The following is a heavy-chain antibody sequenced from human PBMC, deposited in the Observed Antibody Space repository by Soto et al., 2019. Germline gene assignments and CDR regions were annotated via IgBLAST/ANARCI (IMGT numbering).Heavy chain of an antibody. Sequence: SETLSLTCTVSGGSISSYYWSWIRQPPGKGLEWIGYIYYSGSTNYNPSLKSRVTISVDTSKNQFSLKLSSVAAADTAVYYCARHREGGHNWLDPWGQGTLVTVSS. V-gene: IGHV4-59*08. CDR1: GGSISSYY. J-gene: IGHJ5*02. D-gene: IGHD1-26*01. CDR3: ARHREGGHNWLDP. CDR2: IYYSGST.